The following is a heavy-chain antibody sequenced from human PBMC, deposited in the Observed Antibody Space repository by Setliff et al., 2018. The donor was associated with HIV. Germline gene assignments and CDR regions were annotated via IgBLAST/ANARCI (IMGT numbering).Heavy chain of an antibody. V-gene: IGHV4-4*07. CDR3: ARSYSGPGYAYFDY. D-gene: IGHD3-16*01. CDR1: GGSISSDY. CDR2: VYNSGSN. Sequence: PSETLSLTCTVSGGSISSDYWNWVRQPAGKGLEWIGRVYNSGSNSSNPSLNSRITISIDTSKNQFSLKLRSVTAADTAVYYCARSYSGPGYAYFDYWGQGTLVTVSS. J-gene: IGHJ4*02.